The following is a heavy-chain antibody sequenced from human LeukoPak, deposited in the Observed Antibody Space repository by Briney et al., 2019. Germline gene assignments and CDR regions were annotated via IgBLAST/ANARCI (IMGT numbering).Heavy chain of an antibody. J-gene: IGHJ4*02. D-gene: IGHD3-22*01. CDR3: ARQTYYYDSSGYYYFDY. Sequence: KPSETLSLTCIVSGGSISSYYWSWIRQPPGKGLEWIGYIHYSGSTSYNPSLRSRVTISVDTSKNQFSLRLSSVTAADTAMYYCARQTYYYDSSGYYYFDYWGQGTLVTVSS. CDR1: GGSISSYY. V-gene: IGHV4-59*08. CDR2: IHYSGST.